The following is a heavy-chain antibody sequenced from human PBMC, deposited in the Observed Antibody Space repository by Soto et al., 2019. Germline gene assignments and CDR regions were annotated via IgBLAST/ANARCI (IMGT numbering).Heavy chain of an antibody. D-gene: IGHD2-8*02. CDR1: RASIITTEYY. V-gene: IGHV4-39*01. Sequence: SETLSLTCSVSRASIITTEYYWAWVRQTPEKGLEWIGSIDSSGTTYYKSSLKSRVTISIDTSSNQFSLKVFSMTAADTAVYYCTRHMCTRGPCYFDYWGQGTLVTVSS. J-gene: IGHJ4*02. CDR3: TRHMCTRGPCYFDY. CDR2: IDSSGTT.